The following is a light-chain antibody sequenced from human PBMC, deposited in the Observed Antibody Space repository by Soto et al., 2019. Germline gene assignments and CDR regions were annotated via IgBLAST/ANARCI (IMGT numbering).Light chain of an antibody. CDR1: SSNIGAGYD. J-gene: IGLJ3*02. CDR2: GNI. CDR3: QSYDSSLRGV. V-gene: IGLV1-40*01. Sequence: QPVLTQPPSVSGAPGQRVTISCTGSSSNIGAGYDVHWYQQLPGTAPKLLIYGNINRPSGVPDRFSGSKSGTSASLAITGLQAEDEADYYCQSYDSSLRGVFGGGTKVTVL.